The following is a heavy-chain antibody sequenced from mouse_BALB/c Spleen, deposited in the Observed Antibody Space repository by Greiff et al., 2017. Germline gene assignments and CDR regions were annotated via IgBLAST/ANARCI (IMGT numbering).Heavy chain of an antibody. CDR3: TRRMITTEDYAMDY. J-gene: IGHJ4*01. V-gene: IGHV1S22*01. Sequence: LKQPGSELVRPGASVKLSCKASGYTFTSYWMHWVKQRPGQGLEWIGNIYPGSGSTNYDEKFKSKATLTVDTSSSTAYMQLSSLTSEDSAVYYCTRRMITTEDYAMDYWGQGTSVTVSS. CDR1: GYTFTSYW. CDR2: IYPGSGST. D-gene: IGHD2-4*01.